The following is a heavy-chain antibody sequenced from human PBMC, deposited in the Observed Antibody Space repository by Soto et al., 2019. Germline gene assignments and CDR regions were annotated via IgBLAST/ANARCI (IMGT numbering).Heavy chain of an antibody. CDR1: GFTFSSYA. CDR3: AKRLTYYDFWSGSLGLDY. V-gene: IGHV3-23*01. Sequence: GGSLRLSCAASGFTFSSYAMSWVRQAPGKGLEWVSAISGSGGSTYYADSVKGRFTISRDNSKNTLYLQMNSLRAEDTAVYYCAKRLTYYDFWSGSLGLDYWGQGTLVTVSS. CDR2: ISGSGGST. J-gene: IGHJ4*02. D-gene: IGHD3-3*01.